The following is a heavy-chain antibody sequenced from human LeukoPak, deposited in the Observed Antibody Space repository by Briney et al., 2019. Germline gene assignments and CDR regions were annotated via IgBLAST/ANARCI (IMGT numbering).Heavy chain of an antibody. J-gene: IGHJ3*02. CDR2: ISYDGTNK. CDR3: ARDMYYDILTGYFTYAFDI. D-gene: IGHD3-9*01. Sequence: HPGGSLRLSCAASGFTFSTYGMHWVRQAPGKGLEWVAVISYDGTNKYYADSVKGRFTISRDNAKNTLYLQMNSLRAEDTAVYYCARDMYYDILTGYFTYAFDIWGQGTMVTVSS. CDR1: GFTFSTYG. V-gene: IGHV3-30*03.